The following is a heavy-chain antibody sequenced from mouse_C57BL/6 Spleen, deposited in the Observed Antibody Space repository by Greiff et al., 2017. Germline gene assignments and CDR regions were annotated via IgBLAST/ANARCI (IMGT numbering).Heavy chain of an antibody. Sequence: VQLQQSGAELVKPGASVKLSCKASGYTFTSSWMHWVKQRPGRGLEWIGRIEPNSGGTKYNEKFKSKATLTVDKPSSTAYMQLSSLTSEDSAVYYCARSTMVTTGFAYWGQGTLVTVSA. CDR3: ARSTMVTTGFAY. V-gene: IGHV1-72*01. CDR2: IEPNSGGT. D-gene: IGHD2-2*01. CDR1: GYTFTSSW. J-gene: IGHJ3*01.